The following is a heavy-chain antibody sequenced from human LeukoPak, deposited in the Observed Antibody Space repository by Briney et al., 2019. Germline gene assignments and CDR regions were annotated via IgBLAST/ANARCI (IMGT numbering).Heavy chain of an antibody. CDR3: GRDETGNFDY. CDR1: GFTFSTYW. CDR2: INKDGSST. J-gene: IGHJ4*02. D-gene: IGHD7-27*01. V-gene: IGHV3-74*01. Sequence: PGGSLRLSCAASGFTFSTYWLHWVRQAPGKGLVWVSRINKDGSSTNYADSVKGRFTISRDNAKNTLYLQMNSLRAEDTAVYYCGRDETGNFDYWGQGTLVTVSS.